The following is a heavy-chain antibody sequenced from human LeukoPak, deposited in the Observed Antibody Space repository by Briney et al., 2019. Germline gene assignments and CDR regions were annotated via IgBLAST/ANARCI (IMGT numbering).Heavy chain of an antibody. V-gene: IGHV4-59*01. CDR1: GGSISNYY. Sequence: PSETLSLTCTVSGGSISNYYWSWIRQPPGEGLEWIGYIYYSGSTNYNPSLESRVTVSLDTSKNQVSLKLSSVTAADTAVYYCARGGGGDYSSAWYDNWGQGTLVTVSS. CDR2: IYYSGST. J-gene: IGHJ4*02. D-gene: IGHD6-19*01. CDR3: ARGGGGDYSSAWYDN.